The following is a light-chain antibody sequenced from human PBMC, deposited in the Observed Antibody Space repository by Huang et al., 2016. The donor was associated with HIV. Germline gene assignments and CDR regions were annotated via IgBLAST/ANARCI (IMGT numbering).Light chain of an antibody. CDR3: QQYNSYPYT. J-gene: IGKJ2*01. V-gene: IGKV1-5*03. CDR2: QAS. CDR1: QRISSW. Sequence: DIQMTQSPSPLSASVGDRVTITCRASQRISSWLAWYQQQVGKAPKLLMYQASSLESGVPSRFSGSGSGTEFTLTISSLQPDDFATYYYQQYNSYPYTFGQGTKLEIK.